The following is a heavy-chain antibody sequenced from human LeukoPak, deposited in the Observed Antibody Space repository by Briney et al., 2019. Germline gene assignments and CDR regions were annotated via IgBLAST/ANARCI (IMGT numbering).Heavy chain of an antibody. CDR2: ISGSGGST. CDR1: GFTFSSYA. V-gene: IGHV3-23*01. Sequence: GGSLRLSCAASGFTFSSYAMSWVRQAPGKGLEWVSAISGSGGSTYYADSVKGRFTISRDNSKNTLYLQMNSLRAEDTAVYYCAKIGRWLQLLAVDYWGQGTLVTVSS. D-gene: IGHD5-24*01. J-gene: IGHJ4*02. CDR3: AKIGRWLQLLAVDY.